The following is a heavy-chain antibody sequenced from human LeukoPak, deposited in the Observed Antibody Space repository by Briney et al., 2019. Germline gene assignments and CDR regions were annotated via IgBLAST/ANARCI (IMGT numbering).Heavy chain of an antibody. Sequence: GGSLRLSCAASGFTFSSYGIHWVRQAPGKGLEWVAVIWSDGTDKYYADSVKGRFTISRDNSKNTLFLQMNSLRADDSAVYYCARDYHRGYPEHTFDYWGQGTLVTVSS. CDR3: ARDYHRGYPEHTFDY. CDR2: IWSDGTDK. V-gene: IGHV3-33*01. D-gene: IGHD2-15*01. CDR1: GFTFSSYG. J-gene: IGHJ4*02.